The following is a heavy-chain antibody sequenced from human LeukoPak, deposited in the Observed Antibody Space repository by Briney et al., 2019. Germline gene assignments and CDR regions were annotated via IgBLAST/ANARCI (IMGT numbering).Heavy chain of an antibody. V-gene: IGHV1-69*05. CDR3: ARGSNDYPYYFDY. CDR2: IIPIFGTI. Sequence: SVKVSCKGSGDTFSSYSINWVRQAPGQGLEWVGGIIPIFGTINYAQKFQGRVTITTDGSTRSAYMELSSLESKDTAVYYCARGSNDYPYYFDYWGQGTLVTVSS. D-gene: IGHD3-22*01. CDR1: GDTFSSYS. J-gene: IGHJ4*02.